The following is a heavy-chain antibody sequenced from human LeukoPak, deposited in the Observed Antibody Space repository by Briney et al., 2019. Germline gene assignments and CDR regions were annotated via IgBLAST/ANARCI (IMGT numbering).Heavy chain of an antibody. D-gene: IGHD3-22*01. V-gene: IGHV1-69*05. CDR2: IIPIFGTA. CDR3: ASISLSGYYYDGSGPFDY. CDR1: GGTFSSYA. Sequence: ASVKVSCKASGGTFSSYAISWVRQAPGQGLEWMGGIIPIFGTANYAQKFQGRVTITTDESTSTAYMELSSLRSEDTAVYYCASISLSGYYYDGSGPFDYWGQGTLVTVSS. J-gene: IGHJ4*02.